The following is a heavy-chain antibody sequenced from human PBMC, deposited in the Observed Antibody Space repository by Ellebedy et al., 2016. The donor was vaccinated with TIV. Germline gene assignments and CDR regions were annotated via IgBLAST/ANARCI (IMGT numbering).Heavy chain of an antibody. CDR3: ARDGGSYSDFDY. CDR2: ISGYTGDT. Sequence: AASVKVSCKASGYTFTGYYMHWVRQAPGQGLEWMGWISGYTGDTNYAQKFQGWVTMTRDTPISTAYMELSRLRSDDTAVYYCARDGGSYSDFDYWGQGTLVTVSS. D-gene: IGHD1-26*01. CDR1: GYTFTGYY. V-gene: IGHV1-2*04. J-gene: IGHJ4*02.